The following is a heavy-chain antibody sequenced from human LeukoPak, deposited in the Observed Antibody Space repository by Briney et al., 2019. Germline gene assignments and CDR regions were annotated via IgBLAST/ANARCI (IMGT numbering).Heavy chain of an antibody. D-gene: IGHD5-18*01. V-gene: IGHV3-66*04. Sequence: GGSLRLSCAASGFTVSSNYMSWVRQAPGKGLERVSVIYSGGSTYYADSVKGRFTISRDNSKNTLYLQMNSLRAEDTAVYYCARQRTYSYGYDYWGQGTLVTVSS. CDR2: IYSGGST. CDR1: GFTVSSNY. CDR3: ARQRTYSYGYDY. J-gene: IGHJ4*02.